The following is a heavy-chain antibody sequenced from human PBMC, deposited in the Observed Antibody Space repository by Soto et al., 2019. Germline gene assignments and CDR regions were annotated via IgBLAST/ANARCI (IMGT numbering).Heavy chain of an antibody. CDR2: ISYDGSNK. Sequence: GGSLRLSCAASGFTFSSYGMHWVRQAPGKGLEWVAVISYDGSNKYYSDSVKGRLSISRDNSKNTLYLQMNSLRAEDTAVYYCAKEKYYYDSSGYRQNYSMDYWGQGTLVTVSS. CDR3: AKEKYYYDSSGYRQNYSMDY. CDR1: GFTFSSYG. D-gene: IGHD3-22*01. V-gene: IGHV3-30*18. J-gene: IGHJ4*02.